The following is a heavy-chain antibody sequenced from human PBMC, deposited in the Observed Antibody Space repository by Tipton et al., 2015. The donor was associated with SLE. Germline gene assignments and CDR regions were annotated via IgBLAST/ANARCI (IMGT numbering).Heavy chain of an antibody. J-gene: IGHJ3*02. D-gene: IGHD1-26*01. CDR1: GGSISSHY. CDR2: IYYSGST. Sequence: GLVKPSETLSLTCTVSGGSISSHYWSWIRQPPGKGLEWIGYIYYSGSTNYNPSLKSRVTISVDTSKNQFSLKLSSVTAADTAVYYCARPWELEAFDIWGQGTMVTVSS. V-gene: IGHV4-59*11. CDR3: ARPWELEAFDI.